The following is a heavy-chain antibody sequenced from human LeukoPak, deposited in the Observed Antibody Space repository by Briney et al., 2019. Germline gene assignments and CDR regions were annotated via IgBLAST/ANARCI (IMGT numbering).Heavy chain of an antibody. CDR3: ARDRYYYGSGSYLLDY. CDR2: IYHSGST. J-gene: IGHJ4*02. D-gene: IGHD3-10*01. CDR1: GYSISSGYY. V-gene: IGHV4-38-2*02. Sequence: SETLSLTCTVSGYSISSGYYWGWIRQPPGKGLEWIGSIYHSGSTYYNPSLKSRVTMSVDTSKNQFSLKLSSVTAADTAVYYCARDRYYYGSGSYLLDYWGQGTLVTVSS.